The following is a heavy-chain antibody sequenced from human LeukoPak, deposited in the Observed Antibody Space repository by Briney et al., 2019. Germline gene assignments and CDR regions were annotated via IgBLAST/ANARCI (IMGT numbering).Heavy chain of an antibody. D-gene: IGHD5-24*01. Sequence: GGSLRLSCAASGFTFSSYGMHWVRQAPGKGLEWVAVISYDGSNKYYADSVKGRFTISRDNSKNTLYLQMNSLRAEDTAVYYCAKDHGHRDGYNWPGSATDYWGQGTLVTVSS. V-gene: IGHV3-30*18. CDR2: ISYDGSNK. CDR1: GFTFSSYG. J-gene: IGHJ4*02. CDR3: AKDHGHRDGYNWPGSATDY.